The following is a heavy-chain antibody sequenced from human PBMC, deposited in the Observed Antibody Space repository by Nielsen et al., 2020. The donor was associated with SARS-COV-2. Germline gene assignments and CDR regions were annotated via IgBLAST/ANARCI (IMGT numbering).Heavy chain of an antibody. CDR1: GFTFSSYS. J-gene: IGHJ4*02. D-gene: IGHD1-26*01. CDR3: ARPNSGSYYDPFDY. Sequence: GESLKISCAASGFTFSSYSMNWVRQAPGKGLEWVSYISSSSSTIYYADSVKGRFTISRDNAKNSLYLQMNSLRAEDTALYYCARPNSGSYYDPFDYWGQGTLVTVSS. V-gene: IGHV3-48*04. CDR2: ISSSSSTI.